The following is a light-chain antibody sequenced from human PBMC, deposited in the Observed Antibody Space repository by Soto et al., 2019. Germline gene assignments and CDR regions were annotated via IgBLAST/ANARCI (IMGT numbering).Light chain of an antibody. CDR2: EVN. CDR1: SSDVGGYNY. J-gene: IGLJ1*01. CDR3: TSYAGGNNV. V-gene: IGLV2-8*01. Sequence: QSARTQPPSASGSPGQSVTISWTGTSSDVGGYNYVSWYQQHPGKVPKLMVYEVNKRPSGVPDRFSGSKSGNTASLTVSGLQAEDEADYYCTSYAGGNNVFGTGTKLTVL.